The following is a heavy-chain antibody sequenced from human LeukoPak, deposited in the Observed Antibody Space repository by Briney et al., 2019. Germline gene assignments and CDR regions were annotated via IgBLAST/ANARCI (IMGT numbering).Heavy chain of an antibody. CDR3: ASPHCGSTSCYNFDY. V-gene: IGHV4-39*01. D-gene: IGHD2-2*02. Sequence: SETLSLTCTVSGGSINTGSYYWGWVRQPPGKGLEWIGSIYHSGSTFYNPSLQSRVAIAVDTSNNQVSLKLSSVTASDTAVYFCASPHCGSTSCYNFDYWGPGILVTVSS. J-gene: IGHJ4*02. CDR2: IYHSGST. CDR1: GGSINTGSYY.